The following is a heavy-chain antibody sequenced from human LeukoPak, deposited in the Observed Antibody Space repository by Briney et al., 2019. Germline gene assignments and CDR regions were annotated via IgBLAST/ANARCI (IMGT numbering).Heavy chain of an antibody. CDR2: ISWNRGSI. D-gene: IGHD1-26*01. Sequence: GGSLRLSCAASGFTFDDYAMHWVRHAPGKGLEWVSGISWNRGSIGCADSVKGRFTISRDNAKNSLYLQVNPLRAGDTALYYCAKGATLDYGGQGTLVTVSS. CDR3: AKGATLDY. CDR1: GFTFDDYA. J-gene: IGHJ4*02. V-gene: IGHV3-9*01.